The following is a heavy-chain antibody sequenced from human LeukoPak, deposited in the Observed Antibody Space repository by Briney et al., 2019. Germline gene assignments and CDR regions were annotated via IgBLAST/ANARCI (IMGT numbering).Heavy chain of an antibody. J-gene: IGHJ6*03. CDR1: GYTFTSYG. CDR2: IIPIFGTA. V-gene: IGHV1-69*13. CDR3: ARGVVVVPAAFYMDV. D-gene: IGHD2-2*01. Sequence: SVKVSCKASGYTFTSYGISWVRQAPGQGLEWMGGIIPIFGTANYAQKFQGRVTITADESTSTAYMELSSLRSEDTAVYYCARGVVVVPAAFYMDVWGKGTTVTVSS.